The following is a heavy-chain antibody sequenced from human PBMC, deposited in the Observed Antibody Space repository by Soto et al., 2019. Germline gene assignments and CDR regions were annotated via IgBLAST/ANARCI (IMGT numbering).Heavy chain of an antibody. CDR1: GYTFTSYG. J-gene: IGHJ4*02. CDR3: ARVVGNDSSGYYFDY. V-gene: IGHV1-18*01. CDR2: ISAYNGNT. D-gene: IGHD3-22*01. Sequence: ASVKVSCKASGYTFTSYGISWVRQAPGQGLEWMGWISAYNGNTNYAQKLQGRVTMTTDTSTSTAYMELRSLRSDDTAVYYCARVVGNDSSGYYFDYWGQGTLVTVSS.